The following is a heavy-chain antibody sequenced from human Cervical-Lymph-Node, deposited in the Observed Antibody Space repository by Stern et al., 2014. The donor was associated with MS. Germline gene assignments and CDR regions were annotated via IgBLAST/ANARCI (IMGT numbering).Heavy chain of an antibody. D-gene: IGHD1-14*01. CDR2: IIPIYGAA. J-gene: IGHJ4*02. CDR3: TREATAHSGTFDF. Sequence: QLVQSGAEMKKPGSSVKVSCKASGGSFSSYAVNWVRQAPGQGPEWMGGIIPIYGAANYAQKFQGRVTLIADESTSTAYMELISLTSEDTAVYYCTREATAHSGTFDFWGQGTLVTV. V-gene: IGHV1-69*01. CDR1: GGSFSSYA.